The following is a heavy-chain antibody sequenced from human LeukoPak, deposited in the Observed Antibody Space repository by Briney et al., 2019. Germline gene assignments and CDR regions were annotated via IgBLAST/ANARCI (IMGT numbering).Heavy chain of an antibody. CDR3: ANGNYFDY. CDR1: GFTFSSSW. Sequence: GGSLRLSCAASGFTFSSSWMGWVRQAPGKGLECVANIKPDGSEKYYVDSVKGRFTISRDNAKNSLFLQVNSLRAEDTAVYYCANGNYFDYWGQGTLVTVSS. V-gene: IGHV3-7*01. CDR2: IKPDGSEK. J-gene: IGHJ4*02.